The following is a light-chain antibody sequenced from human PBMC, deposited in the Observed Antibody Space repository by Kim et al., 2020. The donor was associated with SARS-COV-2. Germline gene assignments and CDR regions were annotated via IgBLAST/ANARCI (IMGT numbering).Light chain of an antibody. V-gene: IGKV3-11*01. CDR1: QNVSTY. Sequence: LTQSPSTLSASVGDRVTLTCRASQNVSTYLAWYQQKPGQAPRLLIYNASNRATGIPARFSGSGSGTDFTLTISSLEPEDFAVYYCQQRTNWPPLTFGGGTKVEIK. CDR3: QQRTNWPPLT. J-gene: IGKJ4*01. CDR2: NAS.